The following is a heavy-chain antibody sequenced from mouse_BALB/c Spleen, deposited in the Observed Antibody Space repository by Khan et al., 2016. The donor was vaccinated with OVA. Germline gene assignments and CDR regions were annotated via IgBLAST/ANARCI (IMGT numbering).Heavy chain of an antibody. CDR1: GYSITNGYF. CDR2: IRYDGNT. V-gene: IGHV3-6*02. J-gene: IGHJ3*01. D-gene: IGHD3-1*01. CDR3: ARGGSSGPAWFTY. Sequence: EVQLQESGPGLVKPSQSLSLTCSVTGYSITNGYFWNWIRQFPGNNLEWMGYIRYDGNTNYNPSLKNRISITRDTSKNQFFLNLHSVTPEDTATYYCARGGSSGPAWFTYWGQGTLVTVSA.